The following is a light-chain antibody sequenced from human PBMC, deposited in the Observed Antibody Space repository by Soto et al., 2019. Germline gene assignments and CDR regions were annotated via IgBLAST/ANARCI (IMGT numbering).Light chain of an antibody. CDR1: SSDVGSYSR. V-gene: IGLV2-18*02. J-gene: IGLJ1*01. CDR2: DVS. CDR3: RAYTSTSTYV. Sequence: QSALTQPPSVSGSPGQSVTISCTGTSSDVGSYSRVSWYQQPPGTAPKLMIYDVSNRPSGVPDRFSGSKSGHTASLTISGLQVEDEADYYCRAYTSTSTYVFGTGTKVTV.